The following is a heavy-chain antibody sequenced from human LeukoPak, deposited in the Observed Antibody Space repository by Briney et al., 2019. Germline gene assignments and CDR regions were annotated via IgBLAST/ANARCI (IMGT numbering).Heavy chain of an antibody. D-gene: IGHD1-26*01. CDR2: IWDDGSNK. J-gene: IGHJ4*02. CDR1: GFTFSSYS. Sequence: GGSLRLSCAASGFTFSSYSMNWVRQAPGKGLEWVAVIWDDGSNKYYADSVKGRFTISRDNSKNTLNLQMNSLRAEDTALYYCARGMAAAGGVADYWGQGTLVTVSS. V-gene: IGHV3-33*08. CDR3: ARGMAAAGGVADY.